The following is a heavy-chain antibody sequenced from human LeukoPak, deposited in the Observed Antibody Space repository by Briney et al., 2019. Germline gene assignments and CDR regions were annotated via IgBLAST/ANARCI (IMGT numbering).Heavy chain of an antibody. Sequence: ASVTVSFKASGYAFSSHGISWVRQAPGQGLEWMGWISGYNGRTDYPQKLQGRVTMTTDTPTSTAYTELRSLTSDDTAIYYCARDIAISQFDYWGQGTLVTVSS. CDR3: ARDIAISQFDY. V-gene: IGHV1-18*01. J-gene: IGHJ4*02. CDR2: ISGYNGRT. CDR1: GYAFSSHG. D-gene: IGHD2/OR15-2a*01.